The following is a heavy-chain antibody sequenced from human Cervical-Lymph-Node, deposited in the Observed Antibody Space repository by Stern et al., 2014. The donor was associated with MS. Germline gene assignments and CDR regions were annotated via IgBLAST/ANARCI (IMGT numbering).Heavy chain of an antibody. D-gene: IGHD1-26*01. Sequence: EVQLLESGGGLVKPGGSLRLSCAASGFSFSNAWMNWVRQAPGKGLEWFGHTIYKTDGVATDYATPEKGRFTISRDDPQNTLYLQMNSLKTKDTGMYYWHYRGKYWGQGTLVTVSS. V-gene: IGHV3-15*01. CDR3: HYRGKY. CDR1: GFSFSNAW. CDR2: TIYKTDGVAT. J-gene: IGHJ4*02.